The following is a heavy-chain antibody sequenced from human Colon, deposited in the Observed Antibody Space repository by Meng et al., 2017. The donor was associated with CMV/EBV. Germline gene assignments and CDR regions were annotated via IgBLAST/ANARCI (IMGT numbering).Heavy chain of an antibody. CDR2: IKKDGSER. Sequence: GGSLRLSCTASGFDFNNHWMNWVRQVPGKGLEWLANIKKDGSERNYVDSVKGRFTISRDSTQNSLYLQMSSLRVEDTAMYYCMTPTGSSDYWGQGTLVTVSS. CDR1: GFDFNNHW. V-gene: IGHV3-7*01. D-gene: IGHD6-6*01. J-gene: IGHJ4*02. CDR3: MTPTGSSDY.